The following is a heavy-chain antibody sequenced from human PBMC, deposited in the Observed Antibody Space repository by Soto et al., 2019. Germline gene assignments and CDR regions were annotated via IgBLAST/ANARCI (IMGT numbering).Heavy chain of an antibody. CDR3: ARRIQLWLLPFPNYYFGMDD. Sequence: GGSLRLSCAASGFTFSSYAMHWVRQAPGKGLEWVAVISYDGSNKYYADSVKGRFTISRDNSKNTLYLQMNSLRAEDTAVYYCARRIQLWLLPFPNYYFGMDDWGQGTTVTVSS. CDR2: ISYDGSNK. J-gene: IGHJ6*01. D-gene: IGHD5-18*01. CDR1: GFTFSSYA. V-gene: IGHV3-30-3*01.